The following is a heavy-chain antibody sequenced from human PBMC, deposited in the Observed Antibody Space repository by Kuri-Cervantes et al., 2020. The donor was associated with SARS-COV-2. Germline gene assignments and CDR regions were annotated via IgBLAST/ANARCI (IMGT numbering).Heavy chain of an antibody. D-gene: IGHD7-27*01. CDR2: IYYSGST. V-gene: IGHV4-39*01. J-gene: IGHJ6*03. CDR1: GGSISSSSYY. Sequence: SETLSLTCTVSGGSISSSSYYWGWIRQPPGKGLEWIGSIYYSGSTYYNPSLKSRVTISVDTSKNQFSLKLGSVTAADTAVYYCARAQLGMNMDVWGKGTTVTVSS. CDR3: ARAQLGMNMDV.